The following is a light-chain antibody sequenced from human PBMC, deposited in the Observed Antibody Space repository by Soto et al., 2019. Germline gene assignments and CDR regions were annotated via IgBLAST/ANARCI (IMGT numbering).Light chain of an antibody. CDR2: DIS. CDR1: QSVSSN. J-gene: IGKJ4*01. CDR3: QQYNDWPLT. V-gene: IGKV3D-15*01. Sequence: EIVMTQSPATLSVSPGERATLSCRASQSVSSNLAWYQQKPGQAPSLLIYDISARATGIPTRFSGSGSGTEFNLTISSLQSEDFAVYYCQQYNDWPLTFGGGTNVEIK.